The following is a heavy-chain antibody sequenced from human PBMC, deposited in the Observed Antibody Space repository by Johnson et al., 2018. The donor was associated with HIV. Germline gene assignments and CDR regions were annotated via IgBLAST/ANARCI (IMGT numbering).Heavy chain of an antibody. D-gene: IGHD1-26*01. CDR2: INWNGGST. CDR3: ARRDSGSLSFDI. CDR1: GFMFEDYG. J-gene: IGHJ3*02. V-gene: IGHV3-20*04. Sequence: VKLVEFGGGVLRPGGSLRLSCEGFGFMFEDYGLSWVRQAPGKGLEWVSGINWNGGSTGYADSVKGRCTISRDNDKKSLYLQMNSLRAEDTAFYYCARRDSGSLSFDIWGQGTMVTVSS.